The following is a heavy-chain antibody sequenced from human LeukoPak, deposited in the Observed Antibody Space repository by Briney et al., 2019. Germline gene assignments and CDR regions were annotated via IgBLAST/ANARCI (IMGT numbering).Heavy chain of an antibody. Sequence: ASVKVSCKASGYTFTSYDINWVRQAPGQGLEWMGWISAYNGNTNYAQKLQGRVTMTTDTSTSTAYMELRSLRSDDTAVYYCARDPSGYIAAAGDVWGQGTTVTVSS. CDR1: GYTFTSYD. V-gene: IGHV1-18*01. CDR2: ISAYNGNT. J-gene: IGHJ6*02. D-gene: IGHD6-13*01. CDR3: ARDPSGYIAAAGDV.